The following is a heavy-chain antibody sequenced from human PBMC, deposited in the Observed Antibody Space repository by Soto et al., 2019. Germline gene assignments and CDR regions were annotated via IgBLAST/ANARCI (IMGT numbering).Heavy chain of an antibody. Sequence: GGSLRLSCAASGFTVSSNYMSWVRQAPGKGLEWVSVIYSGGSTYYADSVKGRFTISRHNSKNTLYLQMNSLRAEDTAVYYCARAYQNPRVYYYYMDVWGKGTTVTVSS. V-gene: IGHV3-53*04. CDR1: GFTVSSNY. CDR2: IYSGGST. CDR3: ARAYQNPRVYYYYMDV. J-gene: IGHJ6*03.